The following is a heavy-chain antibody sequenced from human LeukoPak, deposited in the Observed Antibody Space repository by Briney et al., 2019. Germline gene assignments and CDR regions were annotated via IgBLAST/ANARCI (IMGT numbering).Heavy chain of an antibody. D-gene: IGHD2-21*02. V-gene: IGHV4-59*01. CDR3: ARGGCGGDCYQSTPGVDY. CDR2: IYYSGST. Sequence: SETLSLTCTVSGGSISSYYWSWIRQPPGKGLEWIGYIYYSGSTNYNPSLKSRVTISVDTSKNQFSLKLSSVTAADTAVYYCARGGCGGDCYQSTPGVDYWGQGTLVTVSS. CDR1: GGSISSYY. J-gene: IGHJ4*02.